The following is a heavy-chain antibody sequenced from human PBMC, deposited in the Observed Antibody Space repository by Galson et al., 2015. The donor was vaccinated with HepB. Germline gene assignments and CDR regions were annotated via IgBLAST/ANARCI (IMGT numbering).Heavy chain of an antibody. J-gene: IGHJ3*02. CDR3: ARDYSSLFDGSGSYYSEVAFDI. D-gene: IGHD3-10*01. CDR2: INSDGSST. CDR1: GFTFSSYW. V-gene: IGHV3-74*01. Sequence: SLRLSCAASGFTFSSYWMHWVRQAPGKGLVWVSRINSDGSSTSYADSVKGRFTISRDNAKNTLYLQMNSLRAEDTAVYYCARDYSSLFDGSGSYYSEVAFDIWGQGTMVTVSS.